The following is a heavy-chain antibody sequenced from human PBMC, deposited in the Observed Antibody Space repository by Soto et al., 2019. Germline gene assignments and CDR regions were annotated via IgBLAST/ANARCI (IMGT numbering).Heavy chain of an antibody. CDR1: GFTFSSYS. J-gene: IGHJ6*03. CDR2: ISSSSSYI. D-gene: IGHD3-3*01. Sequence: GGSLRLSCAASGFTFSSYSMNWVRQAPGKGLEWVSSISSSSSYIYYADSVKGRFTISRDNAKNSLYLQMNSLRAEDTAVYYCARADYDFWSGRSPNYYYYMDVWGKGTTVTVSS. V-gene: IGHV3-21*01. CDR3: ARADYDFWSGRSPNYYYYMDV.